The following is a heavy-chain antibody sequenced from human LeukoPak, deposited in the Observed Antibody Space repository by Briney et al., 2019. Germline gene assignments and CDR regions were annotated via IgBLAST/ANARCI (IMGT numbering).Heavy chain of an antibody. Sequence: ASVKVSCKASGGTFSSYAINWVRQAPGQGLEWMGGIIPIFGTSNYARKFQGRVTITADESTSTVYMELSSLRSDDTVIYYCAFEGYNYGYNWGQGTLVTVSS. CDR1: GGTFSSYA. CDR2: IIPIFGTS. CDR3: AFEGYNYGYN. V-gene: IGHV1-69*13. D-gene: IGHD5-18*01. J-gene: IGHJ4*02.